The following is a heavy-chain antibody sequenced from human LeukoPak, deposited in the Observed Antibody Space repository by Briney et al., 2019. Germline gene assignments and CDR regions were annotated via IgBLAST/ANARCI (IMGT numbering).Heavy chain of an antibody. D-gene: IGHD1-26*01. V-gene: IGHV1-24*01. CDR3: ASKGATIGYYYYGMDV. CDR2: FDPEDGET. Sequence: GASVQVSCEVSGYTLTELSMHWVRQAPGKGLEWMGGFDPEDGETIYAQKFQGRVTMTEDTSTDTAYMELSSLRSEDTAVYYCASKGATIGYYYYGMDVWGQGTTVTVFS. CDR1: GYTLTELS. J-gene: IGHJ6*02.